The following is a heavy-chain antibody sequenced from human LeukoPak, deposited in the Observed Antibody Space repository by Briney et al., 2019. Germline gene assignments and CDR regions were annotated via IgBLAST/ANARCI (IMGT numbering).Heavy chain of an antibody. CDR2: ITGSGGAT. V-gene: IGHV3-23*01. CDR1: GFTFSNWA. D-gene: IGHD6-19*01. CDR3: AKRISGWYYIDY. Sequence: QPGGSLRLSCAASGFTFSNWAMSWVRQAPGKGLEWVSAITGSGGATFYAGSVKGRLSICRDNSKNTLYLQMNSLRAEDTAVYYCAKRISGWYYIDYWGQGTLVTVSS. J-gene: IGHJ4*02.